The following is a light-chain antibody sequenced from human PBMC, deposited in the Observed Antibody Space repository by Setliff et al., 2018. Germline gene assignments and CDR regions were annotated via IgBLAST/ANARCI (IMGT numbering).Light chain of an antibody. V-gene: IGLV2-8*01. CDR3: GAYAGSSKKI. Sequence: SVLGQPPSASGSPGQSVTISCTGTSSDIGDYNYVSWYQHHPGKAPKLLIYDVDKRPSGVPDRFSGSKSGNTASLTVSGLQADDEADYYCGAYAGSSKKIFGTGTKVTVL. J-gene: IGLJ1*01. CDR1: SSDIGDYNY. CDR2: DVD.